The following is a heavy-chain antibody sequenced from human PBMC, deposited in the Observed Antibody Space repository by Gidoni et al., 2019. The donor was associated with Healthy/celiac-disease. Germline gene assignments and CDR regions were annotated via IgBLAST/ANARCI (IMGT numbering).Heavy chain of an antibody. V-gene: IGHV4-39*07. CDR2: IYYSGST. CDR3: ARPYCTNGVCYTDLFDY. D-gene: IGHD2-8*01. J-gene: IGHJ4*02. Sequence: QLQLQESGPGLVKPSETLSLTCTVSGGAISSSSYYWGWIRQPPGKGLEWIGSIYYSGSTYYNPSLKSRVTISVDTSKNQFSLKLSSVTAADTAVYYCARPYCTNGVCYTDLFDYWGQGTLVTVSS. CDR1: GGAISSSSYY.